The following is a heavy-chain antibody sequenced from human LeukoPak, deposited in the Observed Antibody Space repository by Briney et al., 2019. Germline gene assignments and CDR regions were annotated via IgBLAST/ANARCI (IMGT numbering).Heavy chain of an antibody. CDR2: FDPEDGET. CDR3: ATEKRYCSSTSCYTPYYYYYYGMDV. J-gene: IGHJ6*02. V-gene: IGHV1-24*01. Sequence: ASVKVSCKVSGHTLTELSMHWVRQAPGKGLEWMGGFDPEDGETIYAQKFQGRVTMTEDTSTDTAYMELSSLRSEDTAVYYCATEKRYCSSTSCYTPYYYYYYGMDVWGQGTTVTVSS. CDR1: GHTLTELS. D-gene: IGHD2-2*02.